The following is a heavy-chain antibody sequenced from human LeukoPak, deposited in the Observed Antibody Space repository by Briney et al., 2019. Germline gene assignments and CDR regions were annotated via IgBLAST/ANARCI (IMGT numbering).Heavy chain of an antibody. CDR3: ARNIAARPGRVYYYYYMDV. CDR1: GFTFSIYW. D-gene: IGHD6-6*01. V-gene: IGHV3-7*03. J-gene: IGHJ6*03. Sequence: PGGSLRLSCAASGFTFSIYWMSWVRQAPGKGLEWVANINQDGSNKYYADSVKGRFTISRDNSKNTLYLQMNSLRAEDTAVYYCARNIAARPGRVYYYYYMDVWGKGTTVTVSS. CDR2: INQDGSNK.